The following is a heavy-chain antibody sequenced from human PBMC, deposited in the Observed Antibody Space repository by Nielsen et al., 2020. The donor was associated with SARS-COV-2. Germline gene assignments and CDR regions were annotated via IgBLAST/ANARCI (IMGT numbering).Heavy chain of an antibody. CDR3: ARDNDFWSGYYLDY. J-gene: IGHJ4*02. CDR2: IKQDGSEK. Sequence: ESLKISCAASGSTSSSYWMSWVRHAPGKRLEWVANIKQDGSEKYYVDSVKGRFTISRDNTKNSLYLEMDSLRAEDTAVYYCARDNDFWSGYYLDYWGQGTLVTVSS. CDR1: GSTSSSYW. V-gene: IGHV3-7*01. D-gene: IGHD3-3*01.